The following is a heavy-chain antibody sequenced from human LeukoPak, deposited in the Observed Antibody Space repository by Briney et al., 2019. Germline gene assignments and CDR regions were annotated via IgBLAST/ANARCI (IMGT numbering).Heavy chain of an antibody. V-gene: IGHV3-30*02. CDR1: GFTFSNYG. J-gene: IGHJ4*02. CDR2: IRYDGNNK. D-gene: IGHD6-19*01. CDR3: VKDLIAVAGTLGY. Sequence: GGSLRLSCGASGFTFSNYGMLWVRQAPGKGLDWVAFIRYDGNNKLYADSVKGRFTISRDNSKNTLYLHINSLRAEDTAVYYCVKDLIAVAGTLGYWGQGTLVTVSS.